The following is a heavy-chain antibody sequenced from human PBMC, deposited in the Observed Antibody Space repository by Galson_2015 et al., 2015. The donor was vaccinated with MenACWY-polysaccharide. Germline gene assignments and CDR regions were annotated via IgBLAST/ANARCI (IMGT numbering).Heavy chain of an antibody. J-gene: IGHJ6*02. Sequence: SLRLSCAASGFTFSSYSMNWVRQAPGKGLEWVSSISSSSSYIYYADSVKGRFTISRDNAKNSLYLQMNSLRAEDTAVYYCARDSVDMISGYCYYGMDVWGQGTTVTVSS. CDR1: GFTFSSYS. CDR3: ARDSVDMISGYCYYGMDV. V-gene: IGHV3-21*01. D-gene: IGHD5-12*01. CDR2: ISSSSSYI.